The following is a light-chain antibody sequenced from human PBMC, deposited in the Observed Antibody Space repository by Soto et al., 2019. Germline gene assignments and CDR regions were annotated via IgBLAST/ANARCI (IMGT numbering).Light chain of an antibody. Sequence: EIVLTQSPGPLSLSPGERATPSCRASHSVSSSYLAWYQQKPGQAPRLLIYGASTRATDVPDRFSGSGSGADFTLSISRLEPEDFAVYYCQQYGSSPPRTFGQGTKVDIK. CDR3: QQYGSSPPRT. CDR1: HSVSSSY. V-gene: IGKV3-20*01. CDR2: GAS. J-gene: IGKJ1*01.